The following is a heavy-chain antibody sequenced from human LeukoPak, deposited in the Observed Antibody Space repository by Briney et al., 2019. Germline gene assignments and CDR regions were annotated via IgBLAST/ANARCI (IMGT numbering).Heavy chain of an antibody. CDR3: ARGTIIAAATAEYFQH. J-gene: IGHJ1*01. V-gene: IGHV4-4*02. Sequence: SETLSLTCAVSGGSISSSNWWSWVRQPPGKGLEWIGEIYHSGSTNYNPSLKSRVTISVDTSKNQFSLKLSSVTAADTAVYYCARGTIIAAATAEYFQHWGQGTLVTVSS. D-gene: IGHD6-13*01. CDR1: GGSISSSNW. CDR2: IYHSGST.